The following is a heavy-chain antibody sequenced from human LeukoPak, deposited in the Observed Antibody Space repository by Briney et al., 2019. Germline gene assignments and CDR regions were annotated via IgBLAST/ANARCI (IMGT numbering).Heavy chain of an antibody. J-gene: IGHJ6*03. D-gene: IGHD2-2*01. CDR2: ISYDGSNK. V-gene: IGHV3-30-3*01. CDR1: GFTFSSYA. Sequence: GGSLRLSCAASGFTFSSYAMHWVRQAPGKGLEWVAVISYDGSNKYYADSVKGRFTISRDNSKNTLYLQMNSLRAEDTAVYYCAKAGEVGIVVVPAAMGHYYYMDVWGKGTTVTVS. CDR3: AKAGEVGIVVVPAAMGHYYYMDV.